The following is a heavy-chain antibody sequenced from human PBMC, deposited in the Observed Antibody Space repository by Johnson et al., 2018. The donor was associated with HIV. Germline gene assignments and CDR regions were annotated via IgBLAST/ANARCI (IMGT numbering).Heavy chain of an antibody. V-gene: IGHV3-30*04. CDR1: KFTFSSYA. CDR2: ISYDGTNK. D-gene: IGHD2-8*02. J-gene: IGHJ3*02. CDR3: ARSGLLLLVVYAPYVFDI. Sequence: QVQLVESGGGVVQPGRSLRLSCAASKFTFSSYAMHWVRQAPGKGLEWVAVISYDGTNKYYADSVKGRFTISRDNSKNTLFLQMNSLRAEDTAVYYCARSGLLLLVVYAPYVFDIWGQGTMVTVSS.